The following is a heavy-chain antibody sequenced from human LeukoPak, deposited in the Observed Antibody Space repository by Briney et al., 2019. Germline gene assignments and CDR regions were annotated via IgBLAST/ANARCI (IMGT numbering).Heavy chain of an antibody. J-gene: IGHJ4*02. CDR2: INQDGSEN. Sequence: GGSLRLSCAVSGFTFTTYWMTWVRQAPGKGLVWVASINQDGSENYCADSLKGRFTISRDNAKNSLYLQVSSLRAEDTAVYYCARGVFTFDYWGQGTLVTVSS. V-gene: IGHV3-7*01. CDR1: GFTFTTYW. CDR3: ARGVFTFDY.